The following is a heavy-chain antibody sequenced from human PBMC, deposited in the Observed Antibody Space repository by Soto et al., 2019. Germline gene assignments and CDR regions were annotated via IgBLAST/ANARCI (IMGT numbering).Heavy chain of an antibody. D-gene: IGHD2-15*01. Sequence: QVQLVQSAAEVKKPGASVKVSCKASGYTFSNFGLSWVRQAPGQGLEWMGWIGPYNGNTDHAQKFQDRVTMTTDTSTNTAYMELRGLTSDDTAVYYCARCYCSVGSCYTCWHFDLWGSGTLVTVSS. CDR2: IGPYNGNT. V-gene: IGHV1-18*01. J-gene: IGHJ2*01. CDR3: ARCYCSVGSCYTCWHFDL. CDR1: GYTFSNFG.